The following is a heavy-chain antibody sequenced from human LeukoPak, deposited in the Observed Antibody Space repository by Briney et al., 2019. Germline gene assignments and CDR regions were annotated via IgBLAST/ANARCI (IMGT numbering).Heavy chain of an antibody. J-gene: IGHJ4*02. CDR1: GGSISSNNYY. Sequence: SETLSLTCTVSGGSISSNNYYWGWIRQPPGKGLEWIGSLYYSGSAYYNPSLKSRVTISVDASKNQFSLKLSSVTAADTGVYYCARTYDYIWGSFRSHSFDSWGQGTLVTVSS. CDR2: LYYSGSA. V-gene: IGHV4-39*01. D-gene: IGHD3-16*02. CDR3: ARTYDYIWGSFRSHSFDS.